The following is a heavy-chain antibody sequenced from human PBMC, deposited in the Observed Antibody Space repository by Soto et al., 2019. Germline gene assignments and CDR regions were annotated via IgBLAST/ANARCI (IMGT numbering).Heavy chain of an antibody. V-gene: IGHV1-24*01. CDR1: GYTLTELS. CDR2: FDPEDGET. J-gene: IGHJ5*02. CDR3: ATGGNSSSWYAIHWFDP. D-gene: IGHD6-13*01. Sequence: ASVKVSCKVSGYTLTELSMHWVRQAPGKGLEWMGGFDPEDGETIYAQKFQGRVTMTEDTSTDTAYMELSSLRSEDTAVYYCATGGNSSSWYAIHWFDPGGQGTLVTVSS.